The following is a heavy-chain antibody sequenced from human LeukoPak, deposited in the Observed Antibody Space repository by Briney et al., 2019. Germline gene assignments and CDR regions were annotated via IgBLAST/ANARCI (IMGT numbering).Heavy chain of an antibody. D-gene: IGHD3-22*01. CDR1: GFTFDNYG. CDR2: INWNGGST. J-gene: IGHJ3*02. CDR3: ARNDTYYYDSSGYYSAFDI. V-gene: IGHV3-20*04. Sequence: PGGSLRLSCAASGFTFDNYGMSWVRQAPGKGLEWVSGINWNGGSTGYADSVKGRFTISRDNAKNSLYLQMNSLRAEDTALYYCARNDTYYYDSSGYYSAFDIWGQGTIVTVSS.